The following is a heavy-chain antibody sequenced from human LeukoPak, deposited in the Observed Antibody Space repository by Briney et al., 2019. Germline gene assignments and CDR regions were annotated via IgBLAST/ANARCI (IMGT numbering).Heavy chain of an antibody. CDR2: ISVSGGVT. V-gene: IGHV3-23*01. D-gene: IGHD6-19*01. CDR3: ASPAGHGSGSYYY. Sequence: GGSLRLSCAASGFTFSNYAMSWVRQAPGKGLEWVSVISVSGGVTYYADSVKGRFTISRDNSENTLHLPMNSLRADDTAVYYCASPAGHGSGSYYYWGQGTLVTVSS. J-gene: IGHJ4*02. CDR1: GFTFSNYA.